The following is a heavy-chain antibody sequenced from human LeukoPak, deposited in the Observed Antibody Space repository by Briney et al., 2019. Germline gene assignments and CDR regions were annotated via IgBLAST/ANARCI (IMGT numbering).Heavy chain of an antibody. CDR3: ARVVLRFLEWSSYAFDI. CDR1: GFTFSDYY. CDR2: ISNSGGAI. J-gene: IGHJ3*02. Sequence: GGSLRLSRAASGFTFSDYYMSWIRQAPGKGLEWVSYISNSGGAIYYADSVKGRFTISRDNAKNSLYLQMNSLRAEDTAVYYCARVVLRFLEWSSYAFDIWGQGTMVTVSS. D-gene: IGHD3-3*01. V-gene: IGHV3-11*04.